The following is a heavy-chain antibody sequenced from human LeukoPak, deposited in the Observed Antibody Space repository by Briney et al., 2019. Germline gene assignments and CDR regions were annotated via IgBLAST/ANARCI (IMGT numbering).Heavy chain of an antibody. V-gene: IGHV1-2*02. CDR2: INPNSGGT. J-gene: IGHJ4*02. CDR1: GYTFTGYY. CDR3: ARVRIAVAGKYYFDY. Sequence: ASVKVSCKASGYTFTGYYMHWVRQTPGQGLEWMGWINPNSGGTNYAQKFQGRVTMTRDTSISTAYMELSRLRSDDTAVYYCARVRIAVAGKYYFDYWGQGTLVTVSS. D-gene: IGHD6-19*01.